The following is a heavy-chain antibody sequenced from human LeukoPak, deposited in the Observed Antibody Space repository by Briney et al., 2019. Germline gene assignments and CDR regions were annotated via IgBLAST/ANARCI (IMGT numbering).Heavy chain of an antibody. CDR3: ARQVTFRYAYAYYFDY. CDR1: GGSISSYY. V-gene: IGHV4-59*04. CDR2: FHYSGSN. Sequence: SETLSLTCTVSGGSISSYYWSWIRQPPGKGLEWIGNFHYSGSNSYNPSLKSRVTISVDTSKNQFSLRLSSVTAADTAVYYCARQVTFRYAYAYYFDYWGQGTLVTVSS. J-gene: IGHJ4*02. D-gene: IGHD3-16*01.